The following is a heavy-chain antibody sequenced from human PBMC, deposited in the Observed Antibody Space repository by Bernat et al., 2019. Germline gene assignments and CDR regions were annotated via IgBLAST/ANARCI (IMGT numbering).Heavy chain of an antibody. Sequence: QVQLVESGGGVVQPGRSLRLSCAASGFTFSSYGMHWVRQAPGKGLEWVAVISYDGSNKYYADSVKGRFTISRDNSKNTLYLQMNSLRAEDTAVYYCAKDDGDGVNYWGKGTRVTVS. CDR2: ISYDGSNK. J-gene: IGHJ4*02. V-gene: IGHV3-30*18. CDR3: AKDDGDGVNY. CDR1: GFTFSSYG. D-gene: IGHD3-10*01.